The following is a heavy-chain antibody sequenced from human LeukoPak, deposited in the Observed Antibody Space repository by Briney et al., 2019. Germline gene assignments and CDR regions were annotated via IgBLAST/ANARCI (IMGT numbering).Heavy chain of an antibody. CDR3: ARNDYSTSSYFY. Sequence: GGSLRLSCGASGSTLSSYEMNWVRQAPGKGLEWVSYVSSGGSAIYYADSVKGRFTISRDNAKNSLYLQMNSLRAEDTAVYYCARNDYSTSSYFYWGQGTLVTVSS. J-gene: IGHJ4*02. CDR2: VSSGGSAI. D-gene: IGHD6-6*01. CDR1: GSTLSSYE. V-gene: IGHV3-48*03.